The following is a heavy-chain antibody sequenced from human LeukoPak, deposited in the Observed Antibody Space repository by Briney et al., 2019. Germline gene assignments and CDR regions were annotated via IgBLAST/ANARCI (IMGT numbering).Heavy chain of an antibody. V-gene: IGHV4-39*07. Sequence: SETLSLTCTVSGGPFSSSSYYWGWIRQPPGKGLEWIGSIYYSGSTYYNPSLKSRVTISVDTSKNQSSLKLSSVPAADTAVYYCARGYYDSSGWEWYFDLWGRGTLVTVSS. CDR1: GGPFSSSSYY. CDR3: ARGYYDSSGWEWYFDL. D-gene: IGHD3-22*01. CDR2: IYYSGST. J-gene: IGHJ2*01.